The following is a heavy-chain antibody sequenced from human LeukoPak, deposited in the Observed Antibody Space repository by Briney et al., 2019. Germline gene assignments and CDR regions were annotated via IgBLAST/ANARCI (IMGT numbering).Heavy chain of an antibody. CDR1: GFTFSSYS. CDR3: ARLLLLQDWRTGYSSGWYTGWFDP. Sequence: GGSLRLSCAASGFTFSSYSMNWVRQAPGKGLEWVSYISSSGSTIYYADSVKGRFTISRDNAKNSLYLQMNSLRAEDTAVYYCARLLLLQDWRTGYSSGWYTGWFDPWGQGTLVTVSS. D-gene: IGHD6-19*01. CDR2: ISSSGSTI. J-gene: IGHJ5*02. V-gene: IGHV3-48*04.